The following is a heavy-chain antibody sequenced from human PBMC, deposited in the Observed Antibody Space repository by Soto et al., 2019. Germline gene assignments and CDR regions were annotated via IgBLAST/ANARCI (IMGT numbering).Heavy chain of an antibody. V-gene: IGHV4-34*01. CDR1: GGAFSGYR. CDR3: ARLDIGYSNSGSCYGWYLDL. J-gene: IGHJ2*01. D-gene: IGHD6-19*01. CDR2: VTHSGSA. Sequence: AVYGGAFSGYRRTWIRQAPGQGLEWIGKVTHSGSASYNPSLRGRVTISVDKSKKQFFLRLTSVTAADTAVYFCARLDIGYSNSGSCYGWYLDLWGRGTPVLVSS.